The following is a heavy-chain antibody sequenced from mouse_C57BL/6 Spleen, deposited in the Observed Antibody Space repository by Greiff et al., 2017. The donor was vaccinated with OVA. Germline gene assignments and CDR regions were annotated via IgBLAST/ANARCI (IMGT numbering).Heavy chain of an antibody. V-gene: IGHV2-5*01. CDR1: GFSLTSYG. CDR2: IWRGGST. J-gene: IGHJ3*01. Sequence: VQRVESGPGLVQPSQSLSITCTVSGFSLTSYGVHWVRQSPGKGLEWLGVIWRGGSTDYNAAFMSRLSITKDNSKSQVFFKMNSLQADDTAIYYCAKKKGYDDGFAYWGQGTLVTVSA. CDR3: AKKKGYDDGFAY. D-gene: IGHD2-2*01.